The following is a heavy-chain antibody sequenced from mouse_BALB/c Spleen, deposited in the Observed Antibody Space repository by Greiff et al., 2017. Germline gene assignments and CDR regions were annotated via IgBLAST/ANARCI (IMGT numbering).Heavy chain of an antibody. Sequence: EVMLVESGGGLVQPGGSLKLSCAASGFTFSSYTMSWVRQTPEKRLEWVAYISNGGGSTYYPDTVKGRFTISRDNAKNTLYLQMSSLKSEDTAMYYCARPYGNSSYWYFDVWGAGTTVTVSS. J-gene: IGHJ1*01. V-gene: IGHV5-12-2*01. CDR2: ISNGGGST. D-gene: IGHD2-1*01. CDR1: GFTFSSYT. CDR3: ARPYGNSSYWYFDV.